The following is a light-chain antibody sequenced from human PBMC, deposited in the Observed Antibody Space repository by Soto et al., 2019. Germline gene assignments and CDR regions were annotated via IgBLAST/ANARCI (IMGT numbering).Light chain of an antibody. CDR1: QGINNW. Sequence: DIQMTQSPSSVTASVGDRVTITCRTSQGINNWLAWYQEKPGKAPKLLIYATSNLHGGVPSRFSGSGSGTDFTLAISSLQPEDFATYYCHQANSFPPTFGPGTKVDIK. J-gene: IGKJ3*01. CDR3: HQANSFPPT. V-gene: IGKV1-12*01. CDR2: ATS.